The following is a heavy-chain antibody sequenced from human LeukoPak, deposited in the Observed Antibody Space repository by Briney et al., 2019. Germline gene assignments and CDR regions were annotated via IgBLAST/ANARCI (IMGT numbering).Heavy chain of an antibody. J-gene: IGHJ4*02. D-gene: IGHD3-3*01. CDR1: GFTFSNYA. CDR2: ISGSGGST. Sequence: GASLRLSCAASGFTFSNYAMNWVRQAPGKGLEWVSAISGSGGSTYYADSVKGRFTISRDNSKNTLYLQMNSLRAEDTAVYYCAKSFGVVIHFDYWGQGTLVTVSS. CDR3: AKSFGVVIHFDY. V-gene: IGHV3-23*01.